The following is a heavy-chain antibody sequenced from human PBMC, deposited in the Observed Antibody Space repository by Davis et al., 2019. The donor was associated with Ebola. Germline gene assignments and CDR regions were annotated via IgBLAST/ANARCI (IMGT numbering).Heavy chain of an antibody. CDR2: INSDGSST. J-gene: IGHJ6*02. D-gene: IGHD2-15*01. V-gene: IGHV3-74*01. Sequence: HTGGSLRLSCAASGFTFSSYWMHWVRQAPGKGLVWVSRINSDGSSTSYADSVKGRFTISRDNAKNTLYLQMNSLRAEDTAVYYCARERVVVVVALYYYYGMDVWGQGTTVTVSS. CDR1: GFTFSSYW. CDR3: ARERVVVVVALYYYYGMDV.